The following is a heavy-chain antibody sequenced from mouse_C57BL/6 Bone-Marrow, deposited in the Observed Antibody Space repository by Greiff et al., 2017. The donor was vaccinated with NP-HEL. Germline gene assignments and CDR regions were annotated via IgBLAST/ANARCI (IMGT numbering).Heavy chain of an antibody. CDR1: GFNIKDDY. CDR2: IDPENGDT. V-gene: IGHV14-4*01. J-gene: IGHJ3*01. Sequence: EVQLQQSGAELVRPGASVKLSCTASGFNIKDDYMHWVKQRPEQGLEWIGWIDPENGDTEYASKFQGKATITADTSSNTAYLQLSSLTSKDTAVYYCTTKLMFAYWGQGTLVTVSA. CDR3: TTKLMFAY.